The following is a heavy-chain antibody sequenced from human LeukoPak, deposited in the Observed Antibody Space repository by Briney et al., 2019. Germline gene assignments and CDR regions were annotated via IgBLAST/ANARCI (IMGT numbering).Heavy chain of an antibody. D-gene: IGHD3-10*01. CDR1: GYTFTSYG. CDR2: INAGNGNT. V-gene: IGHV1-3*01. CDR3: ARARGVRGNAFDI. J-gene: IGHJ3*02. Sequence: ASVKVSCKASGYTFTSYGISWVRQAPGQRLEWMGWINAGNGNTKYSQKFQGRVTITRDTSASTAYMELSSLRSEDTAVYYCARARGVRGNAFDIWGQGTMVTVSS.